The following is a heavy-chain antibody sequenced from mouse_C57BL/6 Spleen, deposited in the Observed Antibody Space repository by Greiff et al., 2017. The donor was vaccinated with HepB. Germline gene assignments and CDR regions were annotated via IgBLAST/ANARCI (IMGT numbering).Heavy chain of an antibody. V-gene: IGHV5-17*01. CDR3: ARGDYDDYAMDY. D-gene: IGHD2-4*01. CDR1: GFTFSDYG. J-gene: IGHJ4*01. CDR2: ISSGSSTI. Sequence: EVKLVESGGGLVKPGGSLKLSCAASGFTFSDYGMHWVRQAPEKGLEWVAYISSGSSTIYYADTVKGRFTISRDNAKNTLFLQMTSLRSEDTAMYYYARGDYDDYAMDYWGQGTSVTASS.